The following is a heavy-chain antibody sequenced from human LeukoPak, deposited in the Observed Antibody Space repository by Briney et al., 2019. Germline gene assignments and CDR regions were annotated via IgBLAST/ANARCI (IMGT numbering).Heavy chain of an antibody. CDR2: IRQDGSSI. V-gene: IGHV3-7*01. J-gene: IGHJ4*02. CDR3: ARAVDLADY. Sequence: GGSLRLSCAASGFTFSDHWMSWVRQAPGKGLEWVANIRQDGSSIFYADSVKGRFTIPRDNAKNSVFLQMDNLTPDDTAVYYCARAVDLADYWGQGTLVTVSS. CDR1: GFTFSDHW.